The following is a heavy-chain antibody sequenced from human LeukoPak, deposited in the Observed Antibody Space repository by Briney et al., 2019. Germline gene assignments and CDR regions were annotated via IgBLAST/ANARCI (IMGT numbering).Heavy chain of an antibody. J-gene: IGHJ5*02. V-gene: IGHV4-34*01. Sequence: SETLSLTCAVYGGSFSGYYWSWIRQPPGKGLEWIGEINHSGSTNYNPSLKSRVTISVDTSKNQFSLKLSSVTAADTAVYYCARGFGYRSGGSCYSSIDWFDPWGQGTLVTVSS. CDR3: ARGFGYRSGGSCYSSIDWFDP. CDR2: INHSGST. D-gene: IGHD2-15*01. CDR1: GGSFSGYY.